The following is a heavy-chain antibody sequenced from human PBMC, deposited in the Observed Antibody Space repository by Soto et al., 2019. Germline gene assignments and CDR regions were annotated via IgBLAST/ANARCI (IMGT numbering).Heavy chain of an antibody. CDR1: GFPFSPYT. CDR2: ISYDGSNE. CDR3: ARGGGFCGGDCYKGGIDY. V-gene: IGHV3-30*09. Sequence: QVQLVESGGGVVQPGRSLRLSCTASGFPFSPYTMHWVRQAPGKGLEWVTVISYDGSNEYYADSVKGRFAISRDNSKNTRYLHMNSLRPEDTAVYYCARGGGFCGGDCYKGGIDYWGQGTLVTVSS. J-gene: IGHJ4*02. D-gene: IGHD2-21*02.